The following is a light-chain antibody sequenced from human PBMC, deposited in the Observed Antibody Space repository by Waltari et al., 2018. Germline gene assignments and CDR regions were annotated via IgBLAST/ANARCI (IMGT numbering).Light chain of an antibody. Sequence: DIVMTQSPDSLAVSLGERATINCKSSPSVLYSSNNKNYLAWYQQKPGQPPNLLIYWASTRESGVPDRFSGSGSGTDFTLTISSLQAEDVAVYYCQQYYSTPLTFGQGTKVEIK. CDR1: PSVLYSSNNKNY. CDR3: QQYYSTPLT. J-gene: IGKJ1*01. CDR2: WAS. V-gene: IGKV4-1*01.